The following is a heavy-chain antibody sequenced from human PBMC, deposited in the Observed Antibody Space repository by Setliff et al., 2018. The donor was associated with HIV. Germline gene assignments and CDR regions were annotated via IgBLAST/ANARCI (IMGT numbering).Heavy chain of an antibody. V-gene: IGHV4-39*01. CDR3: ARHYNVNYYVRKDFDY. Sequence: PSETLSLTCSVSGASISSSSYYWGWIRQPPGKGLEWIGSIYYTGSTYYNPSLKSRVTISVDTSKNQFSLKLSSVTAADTAVYYCARHYNVNYYVRKDFDYWGQGTLVTSPQ. D-gene: IGHD1-26*01. CDR2: IYYTGST. J-gene: IGHJ4*02. CDR1: GASISSSSYY.